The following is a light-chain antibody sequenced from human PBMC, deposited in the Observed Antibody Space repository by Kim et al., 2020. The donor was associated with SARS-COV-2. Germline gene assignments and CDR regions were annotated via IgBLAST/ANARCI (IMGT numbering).Light chain of an antibody. J-gene: IGLJ3*02. CDR2: EDG. V-gene: IGLV3-1*01. Sequence: SVSPGQTASITCSGDKLGGKYVCWYQQKPGQAPVRVIYEDGRRPSGIPERFLGSNSGNTATLTISGTQAMDEADYYCQAWDSSTGVFGGGTQLTVL. CDR1: KLGGKY. CDR3: QAWDSSTGV.